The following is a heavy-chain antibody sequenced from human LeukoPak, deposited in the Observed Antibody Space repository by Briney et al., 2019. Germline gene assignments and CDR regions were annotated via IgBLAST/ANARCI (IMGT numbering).Heavy chain of an antibody. CDR2: IKKKTDGGTT. V-gene: IGHV3-15*01. CDR1: GFTFSDAW. J-gene: IGHJ4*02. D-gene: IGHD6-13*01. CDR3: VRQQLVFDC. Sequence: GGSLRLSCAASGFTFSDAWMGWVRQAPGKGLEWVGLIKKKTDGGTTDYAVPVKGRFSISRDDSKDTLYLQMSSLQTEDTAVYYCVRQQLVFDCWGQGTLVTVSS.